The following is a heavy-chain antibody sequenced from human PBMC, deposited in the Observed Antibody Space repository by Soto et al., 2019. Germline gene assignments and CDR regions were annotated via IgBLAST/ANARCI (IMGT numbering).Heavy chain of an antibody. CDR3: ARDWYNAFDY. CDR1: GFTFSSYS. D-gene: IGHD1-20*01. V-gene: IGHV3-48*01. CDR2: ISSSSSTI. J-gene: IGHJ4*02. Sequence: PGGSLRLSCAASGFTFSSYSMNWVRQAPGKGLEWVSYISSSSSTIYYADSVKGRFTISRDNAKNSLYLQVNSLRAEDTAVYYCARDWYNAFDYWGQGTLVTV.